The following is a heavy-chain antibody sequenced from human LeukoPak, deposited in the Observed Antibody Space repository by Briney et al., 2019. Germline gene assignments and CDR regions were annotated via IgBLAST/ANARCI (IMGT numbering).Heavy chain of an antibody. CDR3: AKDKHFWSGYSLYYYYYYMDV. J-gene: IGHJ6*03. D-gene: IGHD3-3*02. CDR1: GFTFSSYG. V-gene: IGHV3-30*02. CDR2: IRYDGSNK. Sequence: GGSLRLSCAASGFTFSSYGMHWVRQAPGKGLEWVAFIRYDGSNKYYADSVKGRFTISRDNSKNTLYLQMNSLRAEDTAVYYCAKDKHFWSGYSLYYYYYYMDVWGKGTTVTVSS.